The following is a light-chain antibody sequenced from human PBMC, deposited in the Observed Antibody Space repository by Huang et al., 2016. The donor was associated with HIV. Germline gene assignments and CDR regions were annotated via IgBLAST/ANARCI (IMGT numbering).Light chain of an antibody. V-gene: IGKV1-5*03. CDR3: QQYNSYMYT. CDR2: KAS. Sequence: DIQMTQSPSTLSASVGDRVIITCRASQSISYWLAWYQQKPGRAPKRLIYKASSLESGVPSRFSGSGSGTEFTLTISGLQPDDFATYYCQQYNSYMYTFGQGTKVEI. J-gene: IGKJ2*01. CDR1: QSISYW.